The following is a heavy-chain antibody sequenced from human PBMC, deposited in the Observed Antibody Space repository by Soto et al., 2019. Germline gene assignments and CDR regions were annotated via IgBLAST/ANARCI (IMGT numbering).Heavy chain of an antibody. CDR3: AKMEGMDPWSYSFDY. CDR2: IYGGGNGP. J-gene: IGHJ4*02. Sequence: EVQVLESGGGLEQPGGSLRLSCAATGFTFSDFSMSWVRQAPGKGLEWVSRIYGGGNGPHYADSVKGRVTISRDNSKHTLYPEMTSLRAEGTAVYYCAKMEGMDPWSYSFDYWGQGTLVPVSS. CDR1: GFTFSDFS. D-gene: IGHD2-8*01. V-gene: IGHV3-23*01.